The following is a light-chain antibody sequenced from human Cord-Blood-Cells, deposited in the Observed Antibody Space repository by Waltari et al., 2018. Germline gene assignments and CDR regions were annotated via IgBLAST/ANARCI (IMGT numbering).Light chain of an antibody. Sequence: QSALTQPASVSGSPGQSLPISCPGPSSDVASYNLSSWYQQHPGKAPTLMIYEGSKRHSGVSNLYAGSNSGNAASLTIPGLQAEDEADYYCCSYAGSSTFAFGTGTKVTVI. CDR3: CSYAGSSTFA. V-gene: IGLV2-23*01. CDR1: SSDVASYNL. CDR2: EGS. J-gene: IGLJ1*01.